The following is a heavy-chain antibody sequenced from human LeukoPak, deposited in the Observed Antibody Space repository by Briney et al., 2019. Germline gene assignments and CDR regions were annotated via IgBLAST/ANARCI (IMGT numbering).Heavy chain of an antibody. J-gene: IGHJ4*02. CDR3: ARFSNDHGVKFDY. Sequence: SQTLSLTCTVSGGSISSGGYYWSWVRQHPEKGLEWIGYIYYSGTAYYNPSLKSQVTMSVDTSKNQFSLKLDSVTAADTAVYYCARFSNDHGVKFDYWGQGTLVTVSS. V-gene: IGHV4-31*01. CDR2: IYYSGTA. D-gene: IGHD4-17*01. CDR1: GGSISSGGYY.